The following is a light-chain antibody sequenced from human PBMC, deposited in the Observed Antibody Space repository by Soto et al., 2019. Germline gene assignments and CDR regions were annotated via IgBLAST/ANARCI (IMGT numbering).Light chain of an antibody. J-gene: IGKJ1*01. Sequence: DIQMTQSTSSLSASVGDRVTITCRASQSISSYLNWYQQKPGKAPKLLIYAASSLQSGVPSRFSGSGSGTDFTLTISSLQPEDFATYYCQQSYSTPNTFGQGTKVDIK. CDR3: QQSYSTPNT. CDR2: AAS. V-gene: IGKV1-39*01. CDR1: QSISSY.